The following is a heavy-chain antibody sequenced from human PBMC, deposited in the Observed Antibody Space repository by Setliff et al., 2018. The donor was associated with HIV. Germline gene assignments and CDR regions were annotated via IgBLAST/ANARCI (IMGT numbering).Heavy chain of an antibody. D-gene: IGHD3-3*01. J-gene: IGHJ4*02. CDR2: ISGTAVTT. CDR3: ARAPGRFVYNSYFFDY. CDR1: GFRFSDHY. Sequence: GGSLRLSCSASGFRFSDHYMSWVRQAPGKGLEWVSGISGTAVTTHYADSVKGRFTTSRDNSKNTLYLQMSSLRVEDTALYYCARAPGRFVYNSYFFDYWGQGTLVTVSS. V-gene: IGHV3-23*01.